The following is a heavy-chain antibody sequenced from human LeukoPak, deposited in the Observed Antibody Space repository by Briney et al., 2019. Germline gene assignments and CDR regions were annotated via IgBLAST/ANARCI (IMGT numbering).Heavy chain of an antibody. CDR2: ISAYNGNT. Sequence: ASVKVSCKASGYTFTSYGISWVRHAPGQGLEWMGWISAYNGNTNYAQKLQGRVTMTTDTSTSTAYTELRSLRSDDTAVYYCARVPQSDFYDILTGSLLMGQWDYWGQGTLVTVSS. CDR1: GYTFTSYG. J-gene: IGHJ4*02. D-gene: IGHD3-9*01. CDR3: ARVPQSDFYDILTGSLLMGQWDY. V-gene: IGHV1-18*01.